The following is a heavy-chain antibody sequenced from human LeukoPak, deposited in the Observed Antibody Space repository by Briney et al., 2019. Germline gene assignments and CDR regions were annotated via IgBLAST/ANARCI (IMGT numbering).Heavy chain of an antibody. CDR2: IFYSGST. Sequence: KASETLSLTCVVYGGSFSGYYWGWIRQPPGKGLEWIGNIFYSGSTYYSPSLKSRVTISLDTSRNQFSLKLTSVTAADTAVYYCAKSNGYGLVDIWGQGTMVTVSS. CDR1: GGSFSGYY. V-gene: IGHV4-34*12. D-gene: IGHD3-10*01. CDR3: AKSNGYGLVDI. J-gene: IGHJ3*02.